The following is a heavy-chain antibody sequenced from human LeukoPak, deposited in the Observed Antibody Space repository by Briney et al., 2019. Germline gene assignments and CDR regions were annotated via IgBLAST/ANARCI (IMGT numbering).Heavy chain of an antibody. V-gene: IGHV3-30*02. Sequence: GGSLRLSCAASGFTFSSYGMHWVRQAPGKGLEWVAFIRYDGSNKYYADSVKVRFTISRDNAKNSLYLQMNSLRAEDTAVYYCASLPENFDYWGQGTLVTVSS. CDR2: IRYDGSNK. CDR3: ASLPENFDY. J-gene: IGHJ4*02. CDR1: GFTFSSYG.